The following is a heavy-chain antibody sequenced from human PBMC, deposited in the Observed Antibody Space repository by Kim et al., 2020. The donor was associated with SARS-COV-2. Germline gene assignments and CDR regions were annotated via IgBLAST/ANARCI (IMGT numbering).Heavy chain of an antibody. CDR3: ARDLGRTYGDYYYYYGMDV. Sequence: SETLSLTCTVSGGSVSSGSYYWSWIRQPPGKGLEWIGYIYYSGSTNYNPSLKSRVTISVDTSKNQFSLKLSSVTAADTAVYYCARDLGRTYGDYYYYYGMDVWGQGTTVTVSS. J-gene: IGHJ6*02. CDR2: IYYSGST. V-gene: IGHV4-61*01. D-gene: IGHD4-17*01. CDR1: GGSVSSGSYY.